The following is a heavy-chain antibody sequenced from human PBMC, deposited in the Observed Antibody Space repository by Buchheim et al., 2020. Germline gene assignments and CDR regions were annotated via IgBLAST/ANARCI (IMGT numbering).Heavy chain of an antibody. V-gene: IGHV4-39*02. CDR1: GGSISSSSYY. CDR3: ARDRGVHWNYADYYYGMDV. Sequence: QLQLQESGPGLVKPSETLSLTCTVSGGSISSSSYYWGWIRQPPGKGLEWIGSIYYSGSTYYNPSLKSRVTISVDTSKNQFSLKLSSVTAADTAVYYCARDRGVHWNYADYYYGMDVWGQGTT. CDR2: IYYSGST. J-gene: IGHJ6*02. D-gene: IGHD1-7*01.